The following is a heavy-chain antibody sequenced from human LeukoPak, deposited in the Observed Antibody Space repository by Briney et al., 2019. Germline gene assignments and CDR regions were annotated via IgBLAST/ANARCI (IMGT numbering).Heavy chain of an antibody. CDR1: GGSISSGGYY. J-gene: IGHJ4*02. V-gene: IGHV4-30-2*01. D-gene: IGHD6-13*01. CDR3: ARQESSRLFDY. Sequence: SETLSLTCTVSGGSISSGGYYWSWIRQPPGKGLEWIGYIYHSGSTYYNPSLKSRVTISVDRSKNQFSLKLSSVTAADTAVYYCARQESSRLFDYWGQGTLVTVSS. CDR2: IYHSGST.